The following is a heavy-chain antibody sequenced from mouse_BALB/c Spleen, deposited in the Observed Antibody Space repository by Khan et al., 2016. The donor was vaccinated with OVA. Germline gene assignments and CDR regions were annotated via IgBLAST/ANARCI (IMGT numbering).Heavy chain of an antibody. Sequence: EVQFVESGPGLVKPSQSLSLTCTVTGYSITSDYAWNWIRQFPGNKLEWMGYISYSGSTSYTPSLKSRISITRDTSKNQLFLQLNSVTTEDTATYYCTGGRDYWGQGTLVTVSA. CDR2: ISYSGST. J-gene: IGHJ3*01. V-gene: IGHV3-2*02. D-gene: IGHD3-3*01. CDR3: TGGRDY. CDR1: GYSITSDYA.